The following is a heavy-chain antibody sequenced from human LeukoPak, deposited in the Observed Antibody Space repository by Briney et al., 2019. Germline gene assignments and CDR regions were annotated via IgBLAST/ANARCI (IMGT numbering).Heavy chain of an antibody. CDR2: ISGSGGST. Sequence: GGTLRLSCAASGFTFSSYGMSWVRQAPGKGLEWVSAISGSGGSTYYADSVKGRFTISRDNSKNTLYLQMNSLRAEDTAVYYCAKELRYFDWSMIDAFDIWGQGTMVTVSS. CDR3: AKELRYFDWSMIDAFDI. V-gene: IGHV3-23*01. D-gene: IGHD3-9*01. CDR1: GFTFSSYG. J-gene: IGHJ3*02.